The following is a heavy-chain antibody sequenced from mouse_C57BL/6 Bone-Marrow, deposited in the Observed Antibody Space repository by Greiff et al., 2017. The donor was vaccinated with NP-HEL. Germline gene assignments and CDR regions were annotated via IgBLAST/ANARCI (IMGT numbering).Heavy chain of an antibody. CDR3: ARHYYGSSYSYWYFDV. J-gene: IGHJ1*03. Sequence: EVQLQQSGPELVKPGASVKMSCKASGYTFTDYNMHWVKQSHGKSLEWIGYINPNNGGTSYNQKFKGKATLTVNKSSSTAYMELRSLTSEDSAVYYCARHYYGSSYSYWYFDVWGTGTTVTVSS. D-gene: IGHD1-1*01. CDR1: GYTFTDYN. CDR2: INPNNGGT. V-gene: IGHV1-22*01.